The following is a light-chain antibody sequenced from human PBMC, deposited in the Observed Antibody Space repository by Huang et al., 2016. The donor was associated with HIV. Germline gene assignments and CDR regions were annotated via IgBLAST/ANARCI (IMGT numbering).Light chain of an antibody. J-gene: IGKJ3*01. Sequence: IVMTQSPLSLPVTPGEPASIACRSSQSLLRSNRYNYLDWYLQRPGQSPPLLIYLGSNRASGVPDRFSGSGSGTNFTLKISRVEADDLGTYYCMQGLQIPGVTFGPGTKVDIK. V-gene: IGKV2-28*01. CDR1: QSLLRSNRYNY. CDR3: MQGLQIPGVT. CDR2: LGS.